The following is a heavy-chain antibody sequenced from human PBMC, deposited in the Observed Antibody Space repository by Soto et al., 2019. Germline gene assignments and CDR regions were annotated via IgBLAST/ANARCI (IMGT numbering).Heavy chain of an antibody. J-gene: IGHJ5*02. D-gene: IGHD3-22*01. CDR3: ARGRRYYDSSGPNWFDP. V-gene: IGHV3-48*02. CDR1: GFTFSSYS. CDR2: ISSSSSTI. Sequence: SLRLSCAASGFTFSSYSMNWVRQAPGKGLEWVSYISSSSSTIYYADSVKGRFTISRDNAKNSLYLQMNSLRDEDTAVYYCARGRRYYDSSGPNWFDPWGQGTLVTVSS.